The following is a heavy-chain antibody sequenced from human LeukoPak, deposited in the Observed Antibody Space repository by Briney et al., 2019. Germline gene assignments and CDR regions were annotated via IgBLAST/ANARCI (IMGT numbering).Heavy chain of an antibody. D-gene: IGHD3-3*01. J-gene: IGHJ6*02. CDR1: GYTFTSYD. V-gene: IGHV1-8*01. CDR3: ARGISFDFWSGYYPRQDYYYGMDV. CDR2: MNPNSGNT. Sequence: RASVKVSCKASGYTFTSYDINWVRQAPGQGLEWMGWMNPNSGNTGYAQKFQGRVAMTRNTSISTAYMELSSLRSEDTAVYYCARGISFDFWSGYYPRQDYYYGMDVWGQGTTVTVSS.